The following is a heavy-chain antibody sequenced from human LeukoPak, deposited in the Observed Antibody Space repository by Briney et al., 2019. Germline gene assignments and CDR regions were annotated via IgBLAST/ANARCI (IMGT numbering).Heavy chain of an antibody. D-gene: IGHD3-10*01. V-gene: IGHV4-39*07. CDR1: SGSISTSNYY. Sequence: PSETLSLTCTVSSGSISTSNYYWGWIRQPPGKGLEWIGSIYYSGSTYYNPSLKSRVTISVDTSKNQFSLKLSSVTAADTAVYYCASSQLLWFGESPQKFDYWGQGTLVTVSS. J-gene: IGHJ4*02. CDR3: ASSQLLWFGESPQKFDY. CDR2: IYYSGST.